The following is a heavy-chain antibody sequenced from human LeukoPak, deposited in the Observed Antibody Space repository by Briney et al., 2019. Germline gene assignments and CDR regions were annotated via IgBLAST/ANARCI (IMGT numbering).Heavy chain of an antibody. CDR1: GGSISSSSYY. J-gene: IGHJ6*03. V-gene: IGHV4-39*01. CDR2: IYYSGST. D-gene: IGHD4-17*01. Sequence: SETLSLTCTVSGGSISSSSYYWGWIRQPPGKGLEWIGSIYYSGSTYYNPSLKSRVTISVDTSKNQFSLKLSSVTAADTAVHYCARPLRVATAYMDVWGKGTTVTVSS. CDR3: ARPLRVATAYMDV.